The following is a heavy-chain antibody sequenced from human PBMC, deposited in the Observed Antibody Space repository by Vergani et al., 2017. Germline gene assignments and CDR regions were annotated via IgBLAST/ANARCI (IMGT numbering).Heavy chain of an antibody. CDR3: ATRTLYYYDSSCYSPWYFDL. J-gene: IGHJ2*01. CDR2: FDPEDGET. D-gene: IGHD3-22*01. V-gene: IGHV1-24*01. CDR1: GYTLTELS. Sequence: QVQLVQSGAEVKKPGASVKVSCKVSGYTLTELSMHWVRQAPGKGLEWMGGFDPEDGETIYAQKFQGRGTMTEDTSTDTAYMELSSLRSEDTAVYYCATRTLYYYDSSCYSPWYFDLWGRGTLVTVSS.